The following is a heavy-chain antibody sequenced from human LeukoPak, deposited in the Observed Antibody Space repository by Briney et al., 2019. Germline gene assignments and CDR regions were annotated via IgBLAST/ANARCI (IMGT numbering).Heavy chain of an antibody. CDR1: GYTFTSYG. CDR3: ATERIPPQWLVD. Sequence: ASVKVSCKASGYTFTSYGISWVRQAPGQGLEWMGWISAYNGNTNYAQKLQGRVTMTEDTSTDTAYMELSSLRSEDTAVYYCATERIPPQWLVDWGQGTLVTVSS. CDR2: ISAYNGNT. D-gene: IGHD6-19*01. J-gene: IGHJ4*02. V-gene: IGHV1-18*01.